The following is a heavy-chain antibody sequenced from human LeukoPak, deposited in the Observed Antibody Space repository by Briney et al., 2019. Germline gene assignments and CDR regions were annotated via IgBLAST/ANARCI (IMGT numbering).Heavy chain of an antibody. CDR3: ARMSGSHIDY. CDR1: GGSISSSNW. Sequence: LSLTCAVSGGSISSSNWWSWVRQPPGKGLEWVAVIWYDGSKKYHTDSVKGRFTISRDNSKDTLDLQMDSLRAEDTAVYYCARMSGSHIDYWGQGTLVTVSS. J-gene: IGHJ4*02. CDR2: IWYDGSKK. V-gene: IGHV3-33*08. D-gene: IGHD1-26*01.